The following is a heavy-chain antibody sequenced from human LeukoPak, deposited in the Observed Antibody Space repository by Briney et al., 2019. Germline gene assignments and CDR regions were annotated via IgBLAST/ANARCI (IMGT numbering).Heavy chain of an antibody. J-gene: IGHJ4*02. CDR2: IRYDGSIE. D-gene: IGHD4/OR15-4a*01. V-gene: IGHV3-30*02. CDR1: GFTFSNYG. CDR3: ARRAGAYSHPYDY. Sequence: GGSLRLSCTTSGFTFSNYGMLWVRQAPGKGLDWVAFIRYDGSIEYYADSVKGRFTISRDNSKNTLYLQMNSLRAEDTAVYYCARRAGAYSHPYDYWGQGTLVTVSS.